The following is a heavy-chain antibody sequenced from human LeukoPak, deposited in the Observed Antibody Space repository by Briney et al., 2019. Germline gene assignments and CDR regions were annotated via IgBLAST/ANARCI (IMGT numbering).Heavy chain of an antibody. CDR3: AREGKEFDSIGSRYFYYYMDV. J-gene: IGHJ6*03. CDR2: IYHSGST. D-gene: IGHD3-9*01. V-gene: IGHV4-38-2*02. CDR1: GYSISSGYY. Sequence: SETLSLTCTVSGYSISSGYYWGWIRQPPGKGLEWIGSIYHSGSTYYNPSLKSRVTISVDTSKNQFSLKLSSVTAADTAVYYCAREGKEFDSIGSRYFYYYMDVWGKGTTVTVSS.